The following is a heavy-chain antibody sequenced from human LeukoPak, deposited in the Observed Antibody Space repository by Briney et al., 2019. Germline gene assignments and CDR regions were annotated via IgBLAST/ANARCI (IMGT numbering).Heavy chain of an antibody. CDR3: ARGEGAGSSPRDGFDY. CDR1: GGSFSGYY. CDR2: INHSGST. D-gene: IGHD6-6*01. Sequence: SETLSLTCAVYGGSFSGYYWSWIRQPPGKGLGWIGEINHSGSTNYNPSLKSRVTISVDTSKNQFSLKLSSVTAADTAVYYCARGEGAGSSPRDGFDYWGQGTLVTVSS. J-gene: IGHJ4*02. V-gene: IGHV4-34*01.